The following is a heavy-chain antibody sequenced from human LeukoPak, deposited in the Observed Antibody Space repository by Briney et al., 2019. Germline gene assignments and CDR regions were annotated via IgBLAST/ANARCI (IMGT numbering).Heavy chain of an antibody. Sequence: GGSLRLSCAASGFTFSSYAMHWVRQAPGKGLEYVSAISSNGGSTYYANSVKGRFTISRDNSKNTLYLQMGSLRAEDMAVYYCARALPAAMSIYFDYWGQGTLVTVSS. J-gene: IGHJ4*02. D-gene: IGHD2-2*01. CDR1: GFTFSSYA. CDR3: ARALPAAMSIYFDY. CDR2: ISSNGGST. V-gene: IGHV3-64*01.